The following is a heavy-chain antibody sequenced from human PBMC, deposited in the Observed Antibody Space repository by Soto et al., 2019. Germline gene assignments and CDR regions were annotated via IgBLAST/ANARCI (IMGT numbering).Heavy chain of an antibody. V-gene: IGHV1-3*01. Sequence: ASVKVSCKASGYIFTTYGLRWVRQAPGQRLEWMGWINPGHGHTNYSQKFQDRVTITRDTSATSAYMELSSLRSEDTVVYACARGPLTNSWYWGQGTPVAVST. CDR2: INPGHGHT. D-gene: IGHD6-13*01. CDR1: GYIFTTYG. CDR3: ARGPLTNSWY. J-gene: IGHJ4*01.